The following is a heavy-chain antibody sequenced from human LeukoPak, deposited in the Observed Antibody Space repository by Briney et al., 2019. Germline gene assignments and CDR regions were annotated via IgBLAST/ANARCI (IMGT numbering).Heavy chain of an antibody. CDR2: IYYSGST. J-gene: IGHJ4*02. CDR1: GGSISSSSYY. V-gene: IGHV4-39*01. Sequence: SETLSLTCTVSGGSISSSSYYWGWIRQPPGKGLEWIGSIYYSGSTYYNPSLKSRVTISADTSKNQFSLKLSSVTAADTAVYYCARLGGTAVAATGGFDYWGQGTLVTVSS. D-gene: IGHD2-15*01. CDR3: ARLGGTAVAATGGFDY.